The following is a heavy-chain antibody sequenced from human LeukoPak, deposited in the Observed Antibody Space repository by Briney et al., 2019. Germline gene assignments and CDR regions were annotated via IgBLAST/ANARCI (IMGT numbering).Heavy chain of an antibody. J-gene: IGHJ4*02. V-gene: IGHV3-30*02. CDR1: GFTFSSYG. CDR3: AKVYYYDSSGYYY. D-gene: IGHD3-22*01. CDR2: IRYDGSNK. Sequence: GGSLRLSCAASGFTFSSYGMHWVRQAPGKGLEWVAFIRYDGSNKYYADSVKGRFTISRDNSKNTLYLQMSSLRAEDTAVYYCAKVYYYDSSGYYYWGQGTLVTVYS.